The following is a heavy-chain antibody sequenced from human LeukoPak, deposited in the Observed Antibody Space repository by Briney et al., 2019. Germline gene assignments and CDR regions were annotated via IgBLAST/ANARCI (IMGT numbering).Heavy chain of an antibody. CDR2: VSTDGDT. Sequence: GGALRLSCAASGFTFSRYAMSWVRQAPGKGLEWVSSVSTDGDTYYTDSVKGRFTISRDVSRNTLFLQMISLRAEDTALYYCARSRSGSVAGTSDYWGQGTLVIVSS. CDR1: GFTFSRYA. D-gene: IGHD6-19*01. J-gene: IGHJ4*02. V-gene: IGHV3-23*01. CDR3: ARSRSGSVAGTSDY.